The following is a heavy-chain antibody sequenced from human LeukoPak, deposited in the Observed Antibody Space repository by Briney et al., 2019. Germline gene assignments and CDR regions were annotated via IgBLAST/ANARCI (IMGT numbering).Heavy chain of an antibody. CDR1: GFTFSYAW. Sequence: PGGSLRLSCAASGFTFSYAWMSWVRQAPGKGLEWVGRIKSKTDSGTTDYAPPVKGRLSISRDDSKNTLYLQMSSLRIEDTAVYYCTTDAYYYDSSTSFYAEYFQHWGQGTLVTVSS. CDR3: TTDAYYYDSSTSFYAEYFQH. V-gene: IGHV3-15*01. D-gene: IGHD3-22*01. CDR2: IKSKTDSGTT. J-gene: IGHJ1*01.